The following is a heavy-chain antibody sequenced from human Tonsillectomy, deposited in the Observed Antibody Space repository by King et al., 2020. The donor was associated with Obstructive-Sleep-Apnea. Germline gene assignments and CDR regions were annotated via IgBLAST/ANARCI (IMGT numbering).Heavy chain of an antibody. D-gene: IGHD1-26*01. CDR1: GASISSYC. Sequence: QLQESGPGLVKPSETLSLTCTVSGASISSYCWSWIRQSAGKGLEWIGRMYTSGSTNYNPSLKSRVTMSGDTSKNQFSLKLNSVTAADTAVYYCARGTAIVGATSRAFVIWGQGTKVTVSS. CDR2: MYTSGST. V-gene: IGHV4-4*07. J-gene: IGHJ3*02. CDR3: ARGTAIVGATSRAFVI.